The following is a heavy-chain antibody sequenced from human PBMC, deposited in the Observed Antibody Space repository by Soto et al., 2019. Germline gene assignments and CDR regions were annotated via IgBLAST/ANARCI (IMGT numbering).Heavy chain of an antibody. V-gene: IGHV3-11*01. D-gene: IGHD3-22*01. Sequence: GSLRLSCAASEFTFSDYYISWIRQAPGMGLEWVAYISSSGSTMYYADSVRGRFTISRDNAKNSLYLQMNSLRADDTAVYYCARNYYDSSGYYSYYFDSWGQGTLVTVSS. CDR2: ISSSGSTM. CDR1: EFTFSDYY. CDR3: ARNYYDSSGYYSYYFDS. J-gene: IGHJ4*02.